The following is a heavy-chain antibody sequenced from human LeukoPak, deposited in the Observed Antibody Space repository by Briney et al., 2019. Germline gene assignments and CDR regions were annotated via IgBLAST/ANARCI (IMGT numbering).Heavy chain of an antibody. J-gene: IGHJ4*02. CDR1: GYTFTSYG. CDR2: ISAYNGNT. Sequence: ASVKVSCKGSGYTFTSYGISWVRQAPGQGLEWMGWISAYNGNTNYAQKLQGRVTMTTDTSTSTAYMELRSLRSDDTAVYYCARDPSGVVSPDYWGQGTLVTVSS. V-gene: IGHV1-18*01. CDR3: ARDPSGVVSPDY. D-gene: IGHD3-3*01.